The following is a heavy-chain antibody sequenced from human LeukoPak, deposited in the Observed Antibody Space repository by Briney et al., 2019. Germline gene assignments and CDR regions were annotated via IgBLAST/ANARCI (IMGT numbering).Heavy chain of an antibody. D-gene: IGHD2-2*01. CDR1: GFTFSSYS. V-gene: IGHV3-48*01. Sequence: GGSLRLSCAASGFTFSSYSMNWLRQAPGKGLEWVSYISSSSSTIYYADSVKGRFTISRDNAKNSLYLQMNSLRAEDTAVYYCARRGPYCSSTSCLYFDYWGQGTLVTVSS. CDR3: ARRGPYCSSTSCLYFDY. CDR2: ISSSSSTI. J-gene: IGHJ4*02.